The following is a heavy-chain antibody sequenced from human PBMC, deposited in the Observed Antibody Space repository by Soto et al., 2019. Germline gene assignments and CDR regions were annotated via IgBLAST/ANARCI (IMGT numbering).Heavy chain of an antibody. Sequence: SVKVSCKASGGTFSSYAISWVRQAPGQGLEWMGGIIPIFGTANYAQKFQGRVTITADESTGTAYMELSSLRSEDTAVYYCARGEGCSGGSCYYFDSWGQGTLVTVSS. J-gene: IGHJ4*02. CDR2: IIPIFGTA. D-gene: IGHD2-15*01. V-gene: IGHV1-69*13. CDR3: ARGEGCSGGSCYYFDS. CDR1: GGTFSSYA.